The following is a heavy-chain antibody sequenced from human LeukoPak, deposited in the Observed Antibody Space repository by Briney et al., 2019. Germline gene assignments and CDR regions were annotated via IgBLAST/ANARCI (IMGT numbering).Heavy chain of an antibody. Sequence: SETLSLTCTVSGGSFSYYWSWIRQPAGKGLEWIGRIYVRGNTNFNPSLKSRVTMSADPSKNQFSLKLSSVTAADTAVYYCARDLSSNWYSDYFDYWGQGTLVTVSS. J-gene: IGHJ4*02. D-gene: IGHD6-13*01. CDR3: ARDLSSNWYSDYFDY. CDR2: IYVRGNT. V-gene: IGHV4-4*07. CDR1: GGSFSYY.